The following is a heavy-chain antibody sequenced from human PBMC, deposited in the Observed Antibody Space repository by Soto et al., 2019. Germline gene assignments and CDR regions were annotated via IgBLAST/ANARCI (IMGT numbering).Heavy chain of an antibody. CDR1: GYTFTTCV. CDR3: EVVLADTRDS. V-gene: IGHV1-3*01. D-gene: IGHD2-15*01. Sequence: QVQLLQSGAEVKKPGASVKVSCKASGYTFTTCVMPWVRQAPGQRLEWMGWINAGNGNTKYSQKFQGRVTITRDTAESTAYMERLSRSSDDTYFCYGEVVLADTRDSWGQGTLVSVSS. CDR2: INAGNGNT. J-gene: IGHJ4*02.